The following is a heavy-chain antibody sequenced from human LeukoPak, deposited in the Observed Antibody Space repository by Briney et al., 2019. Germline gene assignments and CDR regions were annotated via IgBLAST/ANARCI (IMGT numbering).Heavy chain of an antibody. V-gene: IGHV3-30-3*01. CDR2: ISYDGSNK. J-gene: IGHJ6*02. CDR1: GFTFSSYA. Sequence: GRSLRLSCAASGFTFSSYAMHWVRQAPGKGLEWVAVISYDGSNKYYADSVKGRFTISRDNSKNTLYLQMNSLRAEDTAVYYCARVRSSSSVHYYYYYDGMDVWGQGTTVTVSS. D-gene: IGHD6-6*01. CDR3: ARVRSSSSVHYYYYYDGMDV.